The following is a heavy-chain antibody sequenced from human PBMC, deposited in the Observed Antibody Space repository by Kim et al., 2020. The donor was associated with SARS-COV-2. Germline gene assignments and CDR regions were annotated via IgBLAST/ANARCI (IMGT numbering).Heavy chain of an antibody. V-gene: IGHV1-69*13. CDR1: GGTFSSYA. D-gene: IGHD2-15*01. J-gene: IGHJ2*01. CDR2: IIPIFGTA. Sequence: SVKVSCKASGGTFSSYAISWVRQAPGQGLEWMGGIIPIFGTANYAQKFQGRVTITADESTSTAYMELSSLRSEDTAVYYCAREGAAEDQWYFDLWGRGTLVTVSS. CDR3: AREGAAEDQWYFDL.